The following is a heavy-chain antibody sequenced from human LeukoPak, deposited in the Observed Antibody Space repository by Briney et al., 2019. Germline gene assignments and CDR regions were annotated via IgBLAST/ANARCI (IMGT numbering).Heavy chain of an antibody. J-gene: IGHJ6*03. V-gene: IGHV3-21*01. CDR1: GFTFDDYA. CDR2: ISSSSSYI. CDR3: ARRRIIQSSSFYYYYMDV. Sequence: GGSLRLSCAASGFTFDDYAMHWVRQAPGKGLEWVSSISSSSSYIYYADSVKGRFTISRDNAKNSLYLQMNSLRAEDTAVYYCARRRIIQSSSFYYYYMDVWGKGTTVTVSS. D-gene: IGHD6-6*01.